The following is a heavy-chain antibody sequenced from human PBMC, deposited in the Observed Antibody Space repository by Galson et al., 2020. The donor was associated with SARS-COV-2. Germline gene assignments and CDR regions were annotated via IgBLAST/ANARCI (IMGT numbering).Heavy chain of an antibody. D-gene: IGHD5-18*01. J-gene: IGHJ2*01. CDR3: ARRYTSGPTPSWDRGL. Sequence: SETLSLTCSVSGGSISSGGYSWTWIRQPPGKGLEWIGYVHHSGAIHYNPSLKSRLTISVDRSKNQLSLKLTSVTAADTAEYYCARRYTSGPTPSWDRGLWGSGTRV. V-gene: IGHV4-30-2*01. CDR1: GGSISSGGYS. CDR2: VHHSGAI.